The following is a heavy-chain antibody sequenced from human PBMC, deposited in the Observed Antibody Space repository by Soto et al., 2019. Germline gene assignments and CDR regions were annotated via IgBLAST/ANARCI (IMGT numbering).Heavy chain of an antibody. Sequence: VGSLRLSCAASVFTFSSYWMSWVRHAPGKGLEWVANIKEDGSEKYYVDSVKGRFTISRDNAKNSLYLQMNSLRAEDTAVYYCASGYCSPSWCYGPPEFDYWGQGTWFTVS. CDR1: VFTFSSYW. V-gene: IGHV3-7*01. D-gene: IGHD2-2*01. J-gene: IGHJ4*02. CDR3: ASGYCSPSWCYGPPEFDY. CDR2: IKEDGSEK.